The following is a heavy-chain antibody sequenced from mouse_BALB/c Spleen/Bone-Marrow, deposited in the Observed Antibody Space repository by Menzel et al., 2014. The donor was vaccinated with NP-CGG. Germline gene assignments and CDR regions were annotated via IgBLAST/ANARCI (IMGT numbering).Heavy chain of an antibody. CDR2: IDPANGNT. V-gene: IGHV14-3*02. J-gene: IGHJ3*01. Sequence: EVQLKKTRANSRHTGASVKSSCTASGFNIKDTYMHWVKQRPEQGLEWIGRIDPANGNTKYDPKFQGKATITADTSSNTAYLQLSSLTSEDTAVYYCARLDLFAYCDQTTLTAVSA. CDR1: GFNIKDTY. CDR3: ARLDLFAY.